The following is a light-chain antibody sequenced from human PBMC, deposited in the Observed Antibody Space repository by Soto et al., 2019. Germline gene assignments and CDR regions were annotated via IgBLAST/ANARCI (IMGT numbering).Light chain of an antibody. J-gene: IGLJ1*01. CDR3: QSYDSSLSGV. V-gene: IGLV1-40*01. Sequence: VLTQPPSVSGAPGQRVTISCTGSSSNIGAGYDVHWYQQLPGTAPKLLIYGNSNRPSGVPDRFSGSKSGTSASLAITGLQAEDEADYYCQSYDSSLSGVFGTGTKVTVL. CDR1: SSNIGAGYD. CDR2: GNS.